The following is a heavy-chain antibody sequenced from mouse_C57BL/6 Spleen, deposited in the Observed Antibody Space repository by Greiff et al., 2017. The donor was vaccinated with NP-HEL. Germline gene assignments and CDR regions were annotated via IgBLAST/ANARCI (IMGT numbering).Heavy chain of an antibody. V-gene: IGHV5-6*02. CDR1: GFTFSSYG. J-gene: IGHJ2*01. CDR3: ARHSSNYPYDY. D-gene: IGHD2-5*01. CDR2: ISSGGSYT. Sequence: EVMLVESGGDLVKPGGSLKLSCAASGFTFSSYGMSWVRQTPDKRLEWVATISSGGSYTYYPESVKGRFTFSIDNSYNTLYLQMSSLKSEDTAMYYCARHSSNYPYDYWGQGTTLTVSS.